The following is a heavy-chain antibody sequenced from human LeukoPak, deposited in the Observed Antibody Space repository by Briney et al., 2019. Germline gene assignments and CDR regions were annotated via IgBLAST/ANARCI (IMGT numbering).Heavy chain of an antibody. J-gene: IGHJ6*03. CDR1: GFTFSSYS. CDR2: ISSSSSYI. V-gene: IGHV3-21*01. CDR3: ARWLGSGSYYYYYMDV. D-gene: IGHD1-26*01. Sequence: PGGSLRLSCAASGFTFSSYSMNWVRQAPGKGLEWVSSISSSSSYIYYADSVKGRFTISRDNAKNSLYLQMNSLRAEDTAVYYCARWLGSGSYYYYYMDVWGKGTTVTVSS.